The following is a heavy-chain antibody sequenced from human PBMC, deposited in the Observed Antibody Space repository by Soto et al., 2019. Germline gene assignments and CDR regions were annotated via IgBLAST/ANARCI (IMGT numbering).Heavy chain of an antibody. CDR2: ISDSGGRT. J-gene: IGHJ5*01. CDR1: GFTFSNYA. D-gene: IGHD6-13*01. CDR3: ARRSIAAAGTFDS. Sequence: GGSLRLSCAASGFTFSNYAMSWVRQAPGKGLEWVSGISDSGGRTNYADSVKGRFTISRDNSKNTVHLQMSSLRAEDTAVYYCARRSIAAAGTFDSWGQGTLVTVSS. V-gene: IGHV3-23*01.